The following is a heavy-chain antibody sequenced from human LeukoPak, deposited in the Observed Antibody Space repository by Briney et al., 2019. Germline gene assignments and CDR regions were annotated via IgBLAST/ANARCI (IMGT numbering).Heavy chain of an antibody. CDR1: GYTFTSYY. CDR2: INPNAGTT. V-gene: IGHV1-46*01. CDR3: ARDLSGGKLRYFDWLPPVY. J-gene: IGHJ4*02. Sequence: ASVKVSCKASGYTFTSYYMHWVRQAPGQGLEWMGIINPNAGTTSYAQKFQGRVTVTRDTSTSTVYMELSSLRSEDTAVYYCARDLSGGKLRYFDWLPPVYWGQGTLVTVSS. D-gene: IGHD3-9*01.